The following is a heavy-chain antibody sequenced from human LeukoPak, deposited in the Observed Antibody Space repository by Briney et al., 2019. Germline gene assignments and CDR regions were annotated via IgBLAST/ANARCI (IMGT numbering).Heavy chain of an antibody. CDR2: ISAYNDNT. CDR1: GYTFTSYG. CDR3: SRAGYESTARDAFDI. D-gene: IGHD3-22*01. Sequence: ASVKVSCKASGYTFTSYGISWVRQAPGQGLEWMGWISAYNDNTNSAQKLKGGVTMTTDTSTSKAYLDLRRLRTDDTTVFYLSRAGYESTARDAFDIWGQGTMVTVSS. V-gene: IGHV1-18*01. J-gene: IGHJ3*02.